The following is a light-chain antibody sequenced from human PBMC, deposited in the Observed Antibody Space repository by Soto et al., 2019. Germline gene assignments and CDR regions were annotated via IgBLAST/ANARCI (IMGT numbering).Light chain of an antibody. J-gene: IGLJ2*01. CDR2: EDT. V-gene: IGLV2-23*01. CDR3: CSYAGGTSVA. Sequence: QSVLTQPASVSGSPGQSITISCTGTSSDVGNYKLVSWYQQQPGKAPKLIICEDTERPSGISNRFSGSKSGNTASLTISGLQAEDDGDYYCCSYAGGTSVAFGGGTKLTVL. CDR1: SSDVGNYKL.